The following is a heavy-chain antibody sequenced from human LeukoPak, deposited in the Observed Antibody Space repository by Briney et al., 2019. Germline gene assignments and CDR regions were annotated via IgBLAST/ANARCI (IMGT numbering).Heavy chain of an antibody. CDR2: ISGSGVST. V-gene: IGHV3-23*01. CDR1: GFTFSSYA. CDR3: ARTLGYCSGGSRSYFDY. Sequence: GGSLRLSCAASGFTFSSYAMSWVRQAPGKGLEWVSSISGSGVSTYYADSVKGRFTISRDNSKNTLYLQMNSLRAEDTAIYYCARTLGYCSGGSRSYFDYWGQGTLVTVSS. D-gene: IGHD2-15*01. J-gene: IGHJ4*02.